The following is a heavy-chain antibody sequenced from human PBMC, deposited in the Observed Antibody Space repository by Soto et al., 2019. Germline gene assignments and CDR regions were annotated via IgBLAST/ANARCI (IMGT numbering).Heavy chain of an antibody. Sequence: QLQLQESGPGLVKPSETLSLTCTVSGGSISSSTYYWGWIRQPPGKGLEWIGNMYYSGYTYYNPSLKSRVTISVDTSKNQFSLKLSSVTAADTAVYSCVGSTYYLGWFDPWGQGTLVTVSS. V-gene: IGHV4-39*01. CDR3: VGSTYYLGWFDP. J-gene: IGHJ5*02. CDR2: MYYSGYT. D-gene: IGHD3-22*01. CDR1: GGSISSSTYY.